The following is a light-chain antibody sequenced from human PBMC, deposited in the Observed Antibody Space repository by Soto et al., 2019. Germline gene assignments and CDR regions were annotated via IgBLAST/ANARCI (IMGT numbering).Light chain of an antibody. CDR3: LHHNSYLWT. CDR1: QGIRNV. CDR2: AAS. V-gene: IGKV1-17*01. Sequence: IQMTHSPSSLSASVGARVTITCRASQGIRNVLGWYPQKPGKAPKRLSYAASSLQRVVLSRFSVTGYGTAFTPTISRLQPEDFATYYGLHHNSYLWTLGQGTTVAIK. J-gene: IGKJ1*01.